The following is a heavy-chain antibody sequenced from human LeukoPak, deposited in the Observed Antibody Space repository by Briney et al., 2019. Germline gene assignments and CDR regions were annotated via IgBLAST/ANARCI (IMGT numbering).Heavy chain of an antibody. CDR1: GGSISNYY. CDR2: LYASGST. J-gene: IGHJ4*02. V-gene: IGHV4-4*07. CDR3: ARDGAATFSDY. D-gene: IGHD1-26*01. Sequence: SETLSLTCTVSGGSISNYYWSWTRQPAGKGLENIGRLYASGSTDYSPSLRSQLTMSLDTSKNQFSLKLTSVTAADTAIYYCARDGAATFSDYWGQGALVTVSS.